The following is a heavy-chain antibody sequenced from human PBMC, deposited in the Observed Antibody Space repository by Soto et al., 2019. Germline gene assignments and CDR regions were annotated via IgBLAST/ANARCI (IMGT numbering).Heavy chain of an antibody. CDR3: ASDMVSRSYVVNDNGVHA. CDR1: GFTFSSYS. J-gene: IGHJ6*02. CDR2: ISSSSSYI. Sequence: GGSLRLSCAASGFTFSSYSMNWVRQAPGKGLEWVSSISSSSSYIYYADSVKGRFTISRDNAQNSLYLQMNSLRAEDTAVYYCASDMVSRSYVVNDNGVHAWGHGTKVTVSS. D-gene: IGHD2-15*01. V-gene: IGHV3-21*01.